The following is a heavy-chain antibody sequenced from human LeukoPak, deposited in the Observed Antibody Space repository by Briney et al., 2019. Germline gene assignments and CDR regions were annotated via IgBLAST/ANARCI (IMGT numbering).Heavy chain of an antibody. CDR2: IYYSGST. CDR3: ATAGYSSSWYLGSVDY. V-gene: IGHV4-39*07. Sequence: PSETLSLTCTVSGGSISSGSYYWSWIRQPAGKGLEWIWRIYYSGSTYYNPSLKSRVTISVDTSKNQFSLKLSSVTAADTAVYYCATAGYSSSWYLGSVDYWGQGTLVTVSS. D-gene: IGHD6-13*01. J-gene: IGHJ4*02. CDR1: GGSISSGSYY.